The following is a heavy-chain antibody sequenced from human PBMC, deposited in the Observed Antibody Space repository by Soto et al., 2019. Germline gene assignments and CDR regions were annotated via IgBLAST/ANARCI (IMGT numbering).Heavy chain of an antibody. D-gene: IGHD3-10*01. CDR3: ARSHSFDGSIYHYYFDF. CDR1: GGSISTYY. J-gene: IGHJ4*02. CDR2: IYASGAT. Sequence: NPSETLSLTCTVYGGSISTYYWSWIRQPPGGTLEWIGYIYASGATTYNPSLESRVTMSVDMPNNEFSLELTSLTAADTAVYYCARSHSFDGSIYHYYFDFWGQGTLVTVSS. V-gene: IGHV4-59*01.